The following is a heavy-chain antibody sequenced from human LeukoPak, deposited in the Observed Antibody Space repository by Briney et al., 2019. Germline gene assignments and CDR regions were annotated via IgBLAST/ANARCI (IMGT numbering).Heavy chain of an antibody. CDR3: AKDTSYYEHAFDI. J-gene: IGHJ3*02. D-gene: IGHD1-26*01. CDR2: IRYDGSNK. Sequence: PGGSLRLSCAASGFTFSSYGMHWVRQAPGKGLEGVAFIRYDGSNKYYADSVKGRFTISRDNSKNTLYLQMNGLRAEDTAVYYCAKDTSYYEHAFDIWGQGTMVTVSS. CDR1: GFTFSSYG. V-gene: IGHV3-30*02.